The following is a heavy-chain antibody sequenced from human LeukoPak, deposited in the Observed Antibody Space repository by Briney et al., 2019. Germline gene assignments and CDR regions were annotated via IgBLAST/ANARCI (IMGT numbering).Heavy chain of an antibody. V-gene: IGHV3-23*01. CDR1: GFTFSSYG. CDR2: TSGSGGST. CDR3: AKRYCSSTSCYSRERDAFDI. D-gene: IGHD2-2*01. Sequence: PGGSLRLSCAASGFTFSSYGMSWVRQAPGKGLEWVSATSGSGGSTYYADSVKGRFTISRDNSKNTLYLQMNSLRAEDTAVYYCAKRYCSSTSCYSRERDAFDIWGQGTMVTVSS. J-gene: IGHJ3*02.